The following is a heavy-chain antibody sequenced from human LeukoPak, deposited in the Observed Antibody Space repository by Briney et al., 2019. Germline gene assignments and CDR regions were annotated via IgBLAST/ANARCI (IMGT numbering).Heavy chain of an antibody. Sequence: GGSLRLSCAASGFTFSSYSMNWGRQAPEKGLGWGSSISSGSSYIYYPASVKGLFTISRDNANNSLYLQMNSLRAEDTAVYYCAREFQAPYYFEQWGQGTRVTVST. CDR3: AREFQAPYYFEQ. CDR1: GFTFSSYS. V-gene: IGHV3-21*01. J-gene: IGHJ4*02. CDR2: ISSGSSYI.